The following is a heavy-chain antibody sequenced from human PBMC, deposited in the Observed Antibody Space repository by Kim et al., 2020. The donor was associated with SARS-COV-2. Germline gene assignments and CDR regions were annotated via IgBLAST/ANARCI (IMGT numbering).Heavy chain of an antibody. CDR3: ARSRYSSSWYGLHNWFDP. D-gene: IGHD6-13*01. J-gene: IGHJ5*02. V-gene: IGHV4-34*01. Sequence: KIRVPISVDTSKNQFSLKLSSVTAADTAVYYCARSRYSSSWYGLHNWFDPWGQGTLVTVSS.